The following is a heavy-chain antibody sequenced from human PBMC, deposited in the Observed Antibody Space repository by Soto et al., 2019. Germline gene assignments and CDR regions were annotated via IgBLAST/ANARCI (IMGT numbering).Heavy chain of an antibody. Sequence: SVTPGVSGASISGGGYSWRWIRQPPGKGLQWIGNIYQNGSSTYTPSLTTRATLSLDRSKNEFSLKLRSVTAADTAVYFCTRSPPEPDVSFCYF. V-gene: IGHV4-30-2*01. CDR1: GASISGGGYS. CDR3: TRSPPEPDVSFCYF. CDR2: IYQNGSS. D-gene: IGHD1-26*01. J-gene: IGHJ4*03.